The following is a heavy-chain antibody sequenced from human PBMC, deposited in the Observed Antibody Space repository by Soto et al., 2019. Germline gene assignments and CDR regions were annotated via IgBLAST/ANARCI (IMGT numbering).Heavy chain of an antibody. CDR3: ARDAAEYYFDY. CDR2: IYDSGST. J-gene: IGHJ4*02. V-gene: IGHV4-31*03. D-gene: IGHD6-25*01. Sequence: QVQLKESGPGLVKRSQTLSLTCTVSGGSISSGGQYWSWIRQHPGKGLEWIGYIYDSGSTYYNPSLRSRVTISVDTSKKQFSLKLRSVTAADTAVYYCARDAAEYYFDYSGQGTLVTVSS. CDR1: GGSISSGGQY.